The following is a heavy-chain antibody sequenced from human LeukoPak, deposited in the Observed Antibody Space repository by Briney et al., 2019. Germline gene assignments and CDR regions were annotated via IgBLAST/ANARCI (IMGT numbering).Heavy chain of an antibody. CDR3: ARDRGSYYRDAFDI. Sequence: KPSETLSLTCTVSGGSISSHYWSWIRQPAGKGLEWIGRIYTSGSTNYNPSLKSRVTMSVDTSKNQFSLKLSSVTAADTAVYYCARDRGSYYRDAFDIWGQGTMVTVSS. CDR2: IYTSGST. J-gene: IGHJ3*02. D-gene: IGHD1-26*01. CDR1: GGSISSHY. V-gene: IGHV4-4*07.